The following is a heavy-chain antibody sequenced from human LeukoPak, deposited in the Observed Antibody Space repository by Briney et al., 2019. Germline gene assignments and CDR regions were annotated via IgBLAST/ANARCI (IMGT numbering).Heavy chain of an antibody. Sequence: GGSLRLSCAASGFTFSNYAMSWVRQAPGKGLEWVSSISGSGGKTFYAGSVKGRLTISRDNSKNTLFLQMNSLRAEDTAVYYCAKRHICTSPSTNCAGGFGYWGQGTLVTVSS. V-gene: IGHV3-23*01. J-gene: IGHJ4*02. D-gene: IGHD2-2*01. CDR2: ISGSGGKT. CDR1: GFTFSNYA. CDR3: AKRHICTSPSTNCAGGFGY.